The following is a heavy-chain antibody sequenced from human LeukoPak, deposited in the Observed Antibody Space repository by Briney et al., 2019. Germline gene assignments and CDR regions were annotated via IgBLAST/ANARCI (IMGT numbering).Heavy chain of an antibody. D-gene: IGHD6-13*01. CDR3: ARGQGSWNY. Sequence: SETLSLTCTVSGGSISSSSYYWGWIRQPPGKGLEWIGSIYYSGNTYYNPSLKSRVTISVDTSKNQFSLKLSSVTAADTAVYYCARGQGSWNYWGQGTLVTVSS. CDR2: IYYSGNT. J-gene: IGHJ4*02. V-gene: IGHV4-39*07. CDR1: GGSISSSSYY.